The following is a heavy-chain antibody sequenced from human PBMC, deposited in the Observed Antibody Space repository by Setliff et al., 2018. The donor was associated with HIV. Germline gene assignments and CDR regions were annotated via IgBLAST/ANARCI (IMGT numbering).Heavy chain of an antibody. CDR1: GDSINSGNFY. J-gene: IGHJ4*02. V-gene: IGHV4-4*08. D-gene: IGHD6-19*01. Sequence: SETLSLTCTVSGDSINSGNFYWSWIRQPPGKGMEWIGYLYTSGSTSYHPSLRSRVTISVATSKHQFSLKLSSVTAADTAVYYCASPASGGSSGQYHYWGQGTLVTVSS. CDR3: ASPASGGSSGQYHY. CDR2: LYTSGST.